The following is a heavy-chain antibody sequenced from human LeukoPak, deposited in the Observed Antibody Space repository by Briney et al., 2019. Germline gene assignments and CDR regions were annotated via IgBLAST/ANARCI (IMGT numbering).Heavy chain of an antibody. CDR3: ARVDSSIP. CDR1: GGTFSSYA. D-gene: IGHD3-22*01. Sequence: GASVKVSCKASGGTFSSYAISWVRQAPGQGLEWMGWINPNSGATNYAQKFQGRVAMTRDTSISTAYMELSRLISDDTAVYYCARVDSSIPWGQGTLVTVSS. V-gene: IGHV1-2*02. CDR2: INPNSGAT. J-gene: IGHJ5*02.